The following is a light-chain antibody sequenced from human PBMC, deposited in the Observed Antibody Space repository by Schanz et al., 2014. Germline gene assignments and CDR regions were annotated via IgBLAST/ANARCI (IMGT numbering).Light chain of an antibody. CDR2: DVT. Sequence: SALTQPPSASGSPGQSVTISCTGTSSDVGAYNYVSWYQQHPGKAPKLIISDVTRRPSGVPDRFSGSKSDNTASLTVSGLQVEDEADYYCGSYAGNINWVFGGGTKLTVL. J-gene: IGLJ3*02. V-gene: IGLV2-8*01. CDR1: SSDVGAYNY. CDR3: GSYAGNINWV.